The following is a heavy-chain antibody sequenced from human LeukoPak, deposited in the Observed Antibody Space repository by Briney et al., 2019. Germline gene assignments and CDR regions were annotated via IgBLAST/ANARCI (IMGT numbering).Heavy chain of an antibody. CDR2: IYYSGST. CDR1: GGSISSSSYY. D-gene: IGHD1-26*01. J-gene: IGHJ4*02. V-gene: IGHV4-39*01. Sequence: SETLSLTCTVSGGSISSSSYYWGWIRQPPGKGLEWIGSIYYSGSTYYNPSLKSRVTISVDTSKNQFSLKLSSVTAADTAVYYCASIVGADRLGYWGQGTLVTVSS. CDR3: ASIVGADRLGY.